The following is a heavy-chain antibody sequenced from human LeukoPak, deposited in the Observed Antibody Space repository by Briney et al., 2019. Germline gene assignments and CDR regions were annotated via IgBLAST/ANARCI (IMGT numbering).Heavy chain of an antibody. Sequence: ASVKVSCKASGYTFTSYDINRVRQATGQGLEWMEWMKSNNGHTGYAQKFQGRVTMTRDTSISTAYMELSSLTFEDTAVYYCARGPPNWGMVGYWGQGTLVTVSS. CDR3: ARGPPNWGMVGY. D-gene: IGHD7-27*01. J-gene: IGHJ4*02. CDR1: GYTFTSYD. CDR2: MKSNNGHT. V-gene: IGHV1-8*01.